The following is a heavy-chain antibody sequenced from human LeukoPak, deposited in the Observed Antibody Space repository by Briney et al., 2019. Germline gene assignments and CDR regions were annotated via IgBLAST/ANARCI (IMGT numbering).Heavy chain of an antibody. J-gene: IGHJ5*02. CDR1: GFTFSSYG. CDR3: ARDQRVRGVLYQFDP. Sequence: GGSLRLSCAASGFTFSSYGMHWVRQAPGKGLEWVAVIWYDGSNKYYADSVKGRFTIPRDNSKNTLYLQMNSLRAEDTAVYYCARDQRVRGVLYQFDPWGQGTLVTVSS. CDR2: IWYDGSNK. D-gene: IGHD3-10*01. V-gene: IGHV3-33*01.